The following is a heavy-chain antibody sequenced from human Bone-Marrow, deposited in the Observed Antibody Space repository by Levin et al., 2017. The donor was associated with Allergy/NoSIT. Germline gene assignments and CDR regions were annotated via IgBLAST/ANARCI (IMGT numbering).Heavy chain of an antibody. CDR3: ARAGESNWSYPLDS. J-gene: IGHJ4*02. CDR1: GGSISRYY. CDR2: IHSSGTTNT. Sequence: PSETLSLTCTVSGGSISRYYWNWVRQPPGKRLEWIGYIHSSGTTNTNYNPSLESRVTISVDTSKNQFSLKLSSLTAADTAVYYCARAGESNWSYPLDSWGQGTLVAVSS. D-gene: IGHD1-7*01. V-gene: IGHV4-59*12.